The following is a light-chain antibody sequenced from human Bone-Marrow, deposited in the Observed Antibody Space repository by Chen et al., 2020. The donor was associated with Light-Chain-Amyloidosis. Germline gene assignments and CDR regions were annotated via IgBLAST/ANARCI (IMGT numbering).Light chain of an antibody. CDR3: QQYGSWLT. Sequence: EIVLTQSPGTLYLSPGERATLSCRASQSVSSSYLAWYQQKPGQAPRLLIYGASSRATGIPDRFSGSGSGTDFTLTISRLEPEDFAVYYCQQYGSWLTFGGGTKVEIK. J-gene: IGKJ4*01. V-gene: IGKV3-20*01. CDR1: QSVSSSY. CDR2: GAS.